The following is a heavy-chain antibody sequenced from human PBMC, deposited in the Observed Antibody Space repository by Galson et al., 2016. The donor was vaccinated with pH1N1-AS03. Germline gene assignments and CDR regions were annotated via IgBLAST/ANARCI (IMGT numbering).Heavy chain of an antibody. CDR3: AKGQHGYGGSGSIDM. CDR1: GFTFGDYA. Sequence: SLRLSCAASGFTFGDYAMHWVRQVPGKGLDWVSHINWNSGHIDYADSVQGRFTLSRDNARSFLYLQMKSLRTEDTGLYFCAKGQHGYGGSGSIDMWGRGTMVIVSS. V-gene: IGHV3-9*01. D-gene: IGHD3-10*01. CDR2: INWNSGHI. J-gene: IGHJ3*02.